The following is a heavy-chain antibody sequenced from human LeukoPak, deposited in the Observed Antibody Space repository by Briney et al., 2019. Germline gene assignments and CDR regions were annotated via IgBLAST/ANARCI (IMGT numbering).Heavy chain of an antibody. CDR3: ARTGSSGYYYVYPYYYYMDV. V-gene: IGHV4-34*01. CDR2: INHSGST. Sequence: PSETLSLTCAVYGGSFSGYYWSWLRQPPGKGLEWIGEINHSGSTNYNPSLKSRVTISVDTSKNQFSLKLSSVTAADTAVYYCARTGSSGYYYVYPYYYYMDVWGKGTTVTVSS. D-gene: IGHD3-22*01. CDR1: GGSFSGYY. J-gene: IGHJ6*03.